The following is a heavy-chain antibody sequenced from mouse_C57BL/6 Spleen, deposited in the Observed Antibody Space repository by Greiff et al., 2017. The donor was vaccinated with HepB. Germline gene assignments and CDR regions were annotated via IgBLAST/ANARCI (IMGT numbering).Heavy chain of an antibody. V-gene: IGHV5-17*01. CDR3: ARVDDYGIDY. J-gene: IGHJ2*01. Sequence: EVKLMESGGGLVKPGGSLKLSCAASGFTFSDYGMHWVRQAPEKGLEWVAYISSGSSTIYYADTVKGRFTISRDNAKNTLFLQMTSLRSEDTAMYYCARVDDYGIDYWGQGTTLTVSS. CDR2: ISSGSSTI. D-gene: IGHD2-4*01. CDR1: GFTFSDYG.